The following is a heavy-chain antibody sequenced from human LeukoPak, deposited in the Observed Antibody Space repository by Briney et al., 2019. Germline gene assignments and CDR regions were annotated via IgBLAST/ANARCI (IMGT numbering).Heavy chain of an antibody. Sequence: KPSETLSLTCTVSGGSISSGSYYWSWIRQPAGKGLEWIGRIYTSGSTNYNPSLKSRVTISVDTSKNQFSLKLSSVTAADTAVYYCAREAGYYGSGSKDWFDPWGQGTLVTVSS. V-gene: IGHV4-61*02. CDR3: AREAGYYGSGSKDWFDP. D-gene: IGHD3-10*01. CDR2: IYTSGST. CDR1: GGSISSGSYY. J-gene: IGHJ5*02.